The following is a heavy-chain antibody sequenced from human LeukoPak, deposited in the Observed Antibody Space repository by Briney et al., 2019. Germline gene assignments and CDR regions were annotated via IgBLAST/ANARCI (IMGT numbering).Heavy chain of an antibody. V-gene: IGHV3-23*01. CDR3: AKDGLAASENFDY. D-gene: IGHD6-13*01. J-gene: IGHJ4*02. CDR1: GFTFSSYG. CDR2: ISGSGGST. Sequence: GGSLRLSCAASGFTFSSYGMSWVRQAPGKGLEWVSAISGSGGSTYYADSVKGRFTISRDNSKNTLYLQMNSLRAEDTAVYYCAKDGLAASENFDYWGQGTLVTVSS.